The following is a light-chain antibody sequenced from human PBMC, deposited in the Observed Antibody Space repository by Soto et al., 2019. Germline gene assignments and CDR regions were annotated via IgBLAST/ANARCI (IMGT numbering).Light chain of an antibody. CDR3: LQYVISGT. Sequence: EIVLKQSPGTLSLSQGERATLSCRASQSVSSSYLAWYQQKPGQAPRLLIYGASSRATGIPGRISGSGSGTDFTLTISRLEPEDFAVYYCLQYVISGTFGQGGIVDIK. V-gene: IGKV3-20*01. CDR2: GAS. J-gene: IGKJ1*01. CDR1: QSVSSSY.